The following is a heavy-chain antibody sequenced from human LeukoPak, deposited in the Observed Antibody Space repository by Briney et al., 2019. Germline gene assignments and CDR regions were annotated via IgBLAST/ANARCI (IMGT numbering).Heavy chain of an antibody. V-gene: IGHV7-4-1*02. J-gene: IGHJ6*04. CDR3: ARRSMVQHLDV. CDR1: GYTFTNYA. CDR2: INTNTGNP. Sequence: ASVKVSCKAPGYTFTNYAMNWVRQVPGQGLEWMGWINTNTGNPTYAQGFTGRFVFSLDTSVSTAYLQISSLKAEDTAIYYCARRSMVQHLDVWGKGTTVTVSS. D-gene: IGHD3-10*01.